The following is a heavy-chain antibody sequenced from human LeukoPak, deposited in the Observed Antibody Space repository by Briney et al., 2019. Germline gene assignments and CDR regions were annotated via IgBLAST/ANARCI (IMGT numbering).Heavy chain of an antibody. CDR3: ARSYGDYGGFDY. CDR2: INPSGGST. D-gene: IGHD4-17*01. CDR1: GYTFTSYY. V-gene: IGHV1-46*01. J-gene: IGHJ4*02. Sequence: ASVKVSCKASGYTFTSYYMHWVRQAPGQGLEWMGIINPSGGSTSYAQKFQGRVTMTRDTSTSTVYMELSSLRFEDTAVYYCARSYGDYGGFDYWGQGTLVTVSS.